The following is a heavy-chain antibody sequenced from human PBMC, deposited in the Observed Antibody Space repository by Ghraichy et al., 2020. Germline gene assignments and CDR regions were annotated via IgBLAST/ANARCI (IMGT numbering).Heavy chain of an antibody. CDR1: GFTVSSNY. CDR2: IYSGGST. CDR3: ARDRGGNLKRYDAFDI. Sequence: GESLRLSCTASGFTVSSNYMSWVRQAPGKGLEWVSVIYSGGSTYYADSVKGRFTISRDNSKNTLYLQMNSLRAEDTAVYYCARDRGGNLKRYDAFDIWGQGTMVTVSS. J-gene: IGHJ3*02. V-gene: IGHV3-66*01. D-gene: IGHD4-23*01.